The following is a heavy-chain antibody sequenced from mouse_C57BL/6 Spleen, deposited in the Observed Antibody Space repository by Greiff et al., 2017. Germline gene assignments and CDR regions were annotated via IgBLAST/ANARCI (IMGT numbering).Heavy chain of an antibody. CDR2: IDPANGNT. J-gene: IGHJ4*01. V-gene: IGHV14-3*01. CDR3: ARDYYDYEGGFYYAMDY. D-gene: IGHD2-4*01. Sequence: VQLQQSVAELARPGASVKLSCKASGFNIKNTYMHWVKQRPEQGLEWIGRIDPANGNTKYAPKFQGKATITADTSSNTAYLQLSSLTSEDTAIYYCARDYYDYEGGFYYAMDYWGQGTSVTVSS. CDR1: GFNIKNTY.